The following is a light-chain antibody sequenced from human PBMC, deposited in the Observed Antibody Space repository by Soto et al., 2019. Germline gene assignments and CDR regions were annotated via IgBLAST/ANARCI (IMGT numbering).Light chain of an antibody. CDR2: GAS. CDR1: QSVSSN. J-gene: IGKJ1*01. Sequence: EIVMTQSPATLSVSPGERATLSCRASQSVSSNLAWYQQKPGQAPRLLIYGASTRATGIPARFSGSGSGTEFPLTISSQQFEYFAGYYRQQDNNWWTFGQGTKVEIK. V-gene: IGKV3-15*01. CDR3: QQDNNWWT.